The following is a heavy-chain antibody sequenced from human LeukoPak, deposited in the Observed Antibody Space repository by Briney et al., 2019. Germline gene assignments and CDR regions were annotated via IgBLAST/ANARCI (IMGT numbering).Heavy chain of an antibody. Sequence: SETLSLTCTVSGGSISSYYWSWIRQPAGKGQEWIGRIYTSGSTNYNPSLKSRVTMSVDTSKNQFSLKLSSVTAADTAVYYCARGRGRFLEWLYYGMDVWGQGTTVTVSS. CDR2: IYTSGST. J-gene: IGHJ6*02. CDR3: ARGRGRFLEWLYYGMDV. V-gene: IGHV4-4*07. D-gene: IGHD3-3*01. CDR1: GGSISSYY.